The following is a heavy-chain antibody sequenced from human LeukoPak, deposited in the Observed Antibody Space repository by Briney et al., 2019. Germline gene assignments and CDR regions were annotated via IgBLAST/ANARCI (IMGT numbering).Heavy chain of an antibody. D-gene: IGHD3-10*01. J-gene: IGHJ4*02. CDR3: AREVGDYYGLF. Sequence: PSETLSLTCTVSGGSISSSSYYWGWIRQPPGKGLEWIGSIYYSGSTYYNPSLKSRVTISVDTSKNQFSLKLSSVTAADTAVYYCAREVGDYYGLFWGQGTLVTVSS. CDR2: IYYSGST. V-gene: IGHV4-39*02. CDR1: GGSISSSSYY.